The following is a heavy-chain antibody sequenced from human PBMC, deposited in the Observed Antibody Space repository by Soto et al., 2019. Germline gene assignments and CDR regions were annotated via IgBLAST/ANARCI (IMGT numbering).Heavy chain of an antibody. CDR2: IYYSGST. CDR1: GGSISSSSYY. CDR3: ATRTRLRCFDWLQDYYYYGMDV. V-gene: IGHV4-39*01. Sequence: SETLSLTCTVSGGSISSSSYYWGWIRQPPGKGLEWIGSIYYSGSTYYNPSLKSRVTISVDTSKNQFSLKLSSVTAADTAVYYCATRTRLRCFDWLQDYYYYGMDVWGQGTTVTVSS. J-gene: IGHJ6*02. D-gene: IGHD3-9*01.